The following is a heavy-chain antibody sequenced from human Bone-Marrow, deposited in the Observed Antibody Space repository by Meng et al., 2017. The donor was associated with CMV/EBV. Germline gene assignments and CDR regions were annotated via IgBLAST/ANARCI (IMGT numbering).Heavy chain of an antibody. D-gene: IGHD6-13*01. CDR3: ARDSRAADHYYYGMAV. CDR1: GFTFSSND. CDR2: IGTAGDT. J-gene: IGHJ6*02. V-gene: IGHV3-13*01. Sequence: GESLKISCAASGFTFSSNDMHWVRQTTGKGLEWVSAIGTAGDTYYPGSVKGRFTISRENAKNSFYLQMNSLRAGDTAVYYCARDSRAADHYYYGMAVWGQGNTVDVSS.